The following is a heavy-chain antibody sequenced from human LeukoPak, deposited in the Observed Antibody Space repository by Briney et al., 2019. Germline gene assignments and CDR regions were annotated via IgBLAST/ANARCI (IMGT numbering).Heavy chain of an antibody. J-gene: IGHJ6*03. Sequence: GASVKVSCKASGYTFSRYGLSWVRQAPGQGLEWMGWISSFNDNTNYAQKFQGRLTITADISTNTVYMELSSLRFDDTAVYFCAGIPVFGVVLHQEPVWGKGTTVTVSS. CDR3: AGIPVFGVVLHQEPV. V-gene: IGHV1-18*04. CDR2: ISSFNDNT. D-gene: IGHD3-3*01. CDR1: GYTFSRYG.